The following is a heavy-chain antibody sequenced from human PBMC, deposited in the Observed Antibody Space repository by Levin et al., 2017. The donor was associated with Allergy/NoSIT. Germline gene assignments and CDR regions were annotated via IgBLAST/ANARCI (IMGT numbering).Heavy chain of an antibody. Sequence: PGESLKISCAASGFTFSSYGMHWVRQAPGKGLEWVAVISYDGSNKYYVDSVKGRFTISRDNSKNTLYLQMNSLRAEDTAVYYCAKDRYYGSGTSFDYWGQGTLVTVSS. V-gene: IGHV3-30*18. J-gene: IGHJ4*02. D-gene: IGHD3-10*01. CDR2: ISYDGSNK. CDR3: AKDRYYGSGTSFDY. CDR1: GFTFSSYG.